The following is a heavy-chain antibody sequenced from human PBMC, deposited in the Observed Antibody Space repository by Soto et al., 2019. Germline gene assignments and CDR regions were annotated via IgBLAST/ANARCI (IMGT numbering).Heavy chain of an antibody. CDR1: GGTFSSYA. D-gene: IGHD3-10*01. CDR3: ATSYGSGSQAFDF. Sequence: SVKVSCKASGGTFSSYAISWVRQAPGQGLEWMGGIIPIFGTANYAQKFQGRLSITADKSTSTAYMDLNSLKSEDTAMYYCATSYGSGSQAFDFWGQGTLVTVSS. CDR2: IIPIFGTA. V-gene: IGHV1-69*06. J-gene: IGHJ4*02.